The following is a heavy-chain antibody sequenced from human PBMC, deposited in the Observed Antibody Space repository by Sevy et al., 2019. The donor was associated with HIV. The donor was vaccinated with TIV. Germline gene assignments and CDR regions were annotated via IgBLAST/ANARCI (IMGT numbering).Heavy chain of an antibody. Sequence: ASVKVSCKVSRYTLTQLSMHWVRRVPGKGLEWMGSFDPEDDETIYAQKFQGRLTMTEDTSTDTAYMELSSLRSEDTAVYYCATTKDYYENSGDPFDYWGQGTLVTVSS. V-gene: IGHV1-24*01. CDR3: ATTKDYYENSGDPFDY. J-gene: IGHJ4*02. CDR2: FDPEDDET. CDR1: RYTLTQLS. D-gene: IGHD3-22*01.